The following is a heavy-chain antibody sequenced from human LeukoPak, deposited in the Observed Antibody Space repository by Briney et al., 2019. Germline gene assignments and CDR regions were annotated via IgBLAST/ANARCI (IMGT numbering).Heavy chain of an antibody. J-gene: IGHJ6*03. V-gene: IGHV1-8*01. CDR2: MNPDSGNT. CDR3: ASGGHYYYYMDV. Sequence: ASVTVSCKASGYTFTSYDINWVRQATGQGLEWMGWMNPDSGNTGYAQKFQGRVTITADESTSTAYMELSSLRSEDTAVYYCASGGHYYYYMDVWGKGTTVTISS. CDR1: GYTFTSYD.